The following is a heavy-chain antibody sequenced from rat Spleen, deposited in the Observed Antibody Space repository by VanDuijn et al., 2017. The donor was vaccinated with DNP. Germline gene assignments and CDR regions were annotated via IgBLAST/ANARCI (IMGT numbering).Heavy chain of an antibody. J-gene: IGHJ2*01. CDR3: TRELGSYYFDY. CDR2: ITNTGGST. V-gene: IGHV5-31*01. Sequence: EVQLVESGGGLVQPGRSLKLSCVASGFTFNNYWMTWIRQAPGKGLEWVASITNTGGSTYYLDSVKGRFTISRDNAKSTLYLQMNSLRSEDTATYYCTRELGSYYFDYWGQGVMVTVSS. CDR1: GFTFNNYW. D-gene: IGHD5-1*01.